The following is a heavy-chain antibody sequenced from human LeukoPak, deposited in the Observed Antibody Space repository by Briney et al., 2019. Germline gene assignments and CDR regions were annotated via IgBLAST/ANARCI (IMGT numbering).Heavy chain of an antibody. V-gene: IGHV5-51*01. CDR1: GYSFTSYW. J-gene: IGHJ4*02. D-gene: IGHD1-26*01. CDR2: IYPGDSDT. Sequence: GESLKISCKGSGYSFTSYWIGWVRQMPGKGLEWMGIIYPGDSDTRYSPSFQGQVTISADKSISTAYLQWSSLKASDTAMYYCARQRQGGSYYENYFDYWGQGTLVTVSS. CDR3: ARQRQGGSYYENYFDY.